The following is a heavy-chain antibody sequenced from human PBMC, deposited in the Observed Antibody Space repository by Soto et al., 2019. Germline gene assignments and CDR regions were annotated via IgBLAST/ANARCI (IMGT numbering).Heavy chain of an antibody. D-gene: IGHD3-3*01. V-gene: IGHV1-24*01. CDR1: GYTLTELS. CDR3: ATVRRYYDFWSGYHYGMDV. CDR2: FDPEDGET. J-gene: IGHJ6*02. Sequence: ASVKVSCKVSGYTLTELSMHWVRQAPGKGLEWMGGFDPEDGETIYAQKFQGRVTMTEDTSTDTAYMELSSLRSEDTAVYYCATVRRYYDFWSGYHYGMDVWGQGTTVTVSS.